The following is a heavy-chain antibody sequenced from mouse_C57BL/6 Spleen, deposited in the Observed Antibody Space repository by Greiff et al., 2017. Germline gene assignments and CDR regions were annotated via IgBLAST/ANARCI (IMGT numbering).Heavy chain of an antibody. J-gene: IGHJ2*01. V-gene: IGHV1-50*01. Sequence: QVHVKQSGAELVKPGASVKLSCKASGYTFTSYWMQWVKQRPGQGLEWIGEIDPSDSYTNYNQKFKGKATLTVDTSSSTAYMQLSSLTSEDSAVYYCARFYDYDAGFDYWGQGTTLTVSS. D-gene: IGHD2-4*01. CDR1: GYTFTSYW. CDR3: ARFYDYDAGFDY. CDR2: IDPSDSYT.